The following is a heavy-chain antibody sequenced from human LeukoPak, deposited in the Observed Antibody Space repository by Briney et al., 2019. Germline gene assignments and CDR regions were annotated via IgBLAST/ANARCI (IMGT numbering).Heavy chain of an antibody. V-gene: IGHV3-7*01. CDR3: AKDHYGGGL. CDR1: GFTADTYW. J-gene: IGHJ4*02. Sequence: GGSLRLSCVASGFTADTYWMSWVRQAPGKGLEWVANIKPDGSEKQYVDSVRGRLTVSRDNAKNSLYLQMNSLRAEDTAVYLCAKDHYGGGLWGQGALVTVSS. D-gene: IGHD4-23*01. CDR2: IKPDGSEK.